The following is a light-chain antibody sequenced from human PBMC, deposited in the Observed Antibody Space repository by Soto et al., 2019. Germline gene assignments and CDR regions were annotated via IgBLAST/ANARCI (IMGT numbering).Light chain of an antibody. CDR1: QGISSY. J-gene: IGKJ5*01. CDR2: AAS. Sequence: AIRMTQSPSSLSASTGDRVTITCRASQGISSYLAWYQQKPGKAPKLLIYAASTLQSGVPSRFSGSGSGTDFTFTISSLQPEDIATYYCQQYEIFPITFGQGTRLEIK. CDR3: QQYEIFPIT. V-gene: IGKV1-8*01.